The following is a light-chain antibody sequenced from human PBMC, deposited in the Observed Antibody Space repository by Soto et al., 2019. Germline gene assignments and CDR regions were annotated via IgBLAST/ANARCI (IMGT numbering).Light chain of an antibody. CDR2: KAS. V-gene: IGKV1-5*03. CDR1: QTISSW. J-gene: IGKJ1*01. CDR3: LQDHDDSWT. Sequence: DIQMTQSPSTLSGSVGDRVTITCRASQTISSWLAWYQQKPGKAPKLLIYKASTLKSGVPSRFSGSGSGTEFTLTISSLQPEDFATYYCLQDHDDSWTFGQGTKVDVK.